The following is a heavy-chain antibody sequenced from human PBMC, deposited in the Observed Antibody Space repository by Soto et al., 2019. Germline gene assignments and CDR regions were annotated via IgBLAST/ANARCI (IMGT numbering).Heavy chain of an antibody. CDR1: GFTFSSYG. J-gene: IGHJ4*02. CDR2: ISYDGSNK. V-gene: IGHV3-30*18. Sequence: GGSLRLSCAASGFTFSSYGMHWVRQAPGKGLEWVAVISYDGSNKYYADSVKGRFTTSRDNSKNTLYLQMNSLRAEDTAVYYCAKEASRRVDTAMAYWGQGTLVTVSS. CDR3: AKEASRRVDTAMAY. D-gene: IGHD5-18*01.